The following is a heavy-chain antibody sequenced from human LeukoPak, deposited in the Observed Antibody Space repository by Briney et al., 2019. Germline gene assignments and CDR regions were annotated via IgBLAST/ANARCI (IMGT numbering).Heavy chain of an antibody. CDR2: INHSGST. J-gene: IGHJ4*02. Sequence: SETLSLTCAVYGGSFSGYYWSWIRQPPGKGLEWIGEINHSGSTNYNPSLKSRVTISVDTSKNQFSLKLSSVTAADTAVYYCARWATTVDIVVVPAATQTGYFDYWGQGTLVTVSS. D-gene: IGHD2-2*01. V-gene: IGHV4-34*01. CDR3: ARWATTVDIVVVPAATQTGYFDY. CDR1: GGSFSGYY.